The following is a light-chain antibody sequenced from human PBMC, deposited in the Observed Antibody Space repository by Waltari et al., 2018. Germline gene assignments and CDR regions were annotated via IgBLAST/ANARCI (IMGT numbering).Light chain of an antibody. V-gene: IGLV1-44*01. J-gene: IGLJ3*02. CDR3: AAWDDSLNGPV. Sequence: QSVLTQPPSASGTPGQRVTISCSGSSSNIGSNTVNWYQQLPGTAPNLLIYSNNNGPSGVPDRFSGSKSGTSASVAISGLQSEDEADYYCAAWDDSLNGPVFGGGTKLTVL. CDR2: SNN. CDR1: SSNIGSNT.